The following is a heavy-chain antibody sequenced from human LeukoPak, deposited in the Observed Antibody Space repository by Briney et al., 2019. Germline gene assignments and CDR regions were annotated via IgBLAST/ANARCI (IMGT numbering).Heavy chain of an antibody. CDR2: IYYSGRT. J-gene: IGHJ4*02. Sequence: KPSETLSLICNVSAASINSYYWGWFRQPPGKRLESLGYIYYSGRTTYNPSLKSRVTISVDTSTNQISLKLTSVTAADTAVYFCARGTTKGYYYDSSGYYTKWGQGTLVTVSS. V-gene: IGHV4-59*12. CDR3: ARGTTKGYYYDSSGYYTK. CDR1: AASINSYY. D-gene: IGHD3-22*01.